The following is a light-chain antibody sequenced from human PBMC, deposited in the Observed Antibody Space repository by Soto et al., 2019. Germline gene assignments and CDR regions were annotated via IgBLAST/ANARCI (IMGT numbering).Light chain of an antibody. Sequence: DVQMTQSPSSLSASVGDRVTITCQASQDISNYLNWYQQKPGKAPNLMINDASNLETGVPSRFSGSGSETDFTFTISSLQPDDSATYYCQQYDNLPLTFGGGTKVEIK. CDR2: DAS. CDR1: QDISNY. CDR3: QQYDNLPLT. J-gene: IGKJ4*01. V-gene: IGKV1-33*01.